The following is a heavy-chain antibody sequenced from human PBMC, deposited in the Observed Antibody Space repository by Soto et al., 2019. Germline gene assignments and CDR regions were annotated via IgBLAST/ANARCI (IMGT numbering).Heavy chain of an antibody. CDR2: VSSYRGTT. Sequence: QVQLQESGPGLVKPSQTLSLTCTVSGGSINRGDYYWSWIRQPPGKGLEWIGYVSSYRGTTYYNPYLKGRLTISFGTPMNQFSLKLSSVTAADTAVYYCARCFFGSSDYFVGSPIVDYWGQGSLVTVSS. D-gene: IGHD3-22*01. J-gene: IGHJ4*02. CDR3: ARCFFGSSDYFVGSPIVDY. CDR1: GGSINRGDYY. V-gene: IGHV4-30-4*01.